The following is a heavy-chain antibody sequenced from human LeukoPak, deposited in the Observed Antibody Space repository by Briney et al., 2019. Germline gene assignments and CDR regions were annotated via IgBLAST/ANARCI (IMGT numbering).Heavy chain of an antibody. CDR3: GLGSGRSDFDY. CDR2: IKSKTDGGTT. J-gene: IGHJ4*02. D-gene: IGHD3-10*01. V-gene: IGHV3-15*01. CDR1: GFTFSNAW. Sequence: GGSLRLSCAASGFTFSNAWMSWVRQAPGKGLEWVGRIKSKTDGGTTDYAAPVKGRFTISRDDSKNTVYLQMNSLTTEDTAVYYCGLGSGRSDFDYWGQGTLVTVSS.